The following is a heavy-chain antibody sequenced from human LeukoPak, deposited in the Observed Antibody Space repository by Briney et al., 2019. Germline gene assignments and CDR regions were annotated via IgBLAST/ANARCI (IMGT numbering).Heavy chain of an antibody. Sequence: GGSLRLSCEFTFSNYWMSWVRQAPGTGLEWVSAISGIGGSTNYADSVKGRFTISRDNSKNTLYLQMNSLRAEDTAVYYCAKASDSSGYYFDYYYYYYIDVWGKGTTVTISS. CDR2: ISGIGGST. D-gene: IGHD3-22*01. J-gene: IGHJ6*03. V-gene: IGHV3-23*01. CDR3: AKASDSSGYYFDYYYYYYIDV. CDR1: TFSNYW.